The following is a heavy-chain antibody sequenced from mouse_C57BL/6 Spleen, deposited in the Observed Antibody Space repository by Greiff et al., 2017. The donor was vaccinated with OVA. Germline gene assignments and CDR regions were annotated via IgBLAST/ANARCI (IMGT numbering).Heavy chain of an antibody. CDR1: GYTFTDYN. D-gene: IGHD1-1*01. V-gene: IGHV1-18*01. J-gene: IGHJ3*01. CDR2: INPNNGGT. Sequence: EVQLQQSGPELVKPGASVKILCKASGYTFTDYNMDWVKQSHGKSLEWIGDINPNNGGTIYNQKFKGKATLTVDKSSSTAYMELRSLTSEDTAVYYCARQYYYGSSYGGAWFADWGQGTLVTVSA. CDR3: ARQYYYGSSYGGAWFAD.